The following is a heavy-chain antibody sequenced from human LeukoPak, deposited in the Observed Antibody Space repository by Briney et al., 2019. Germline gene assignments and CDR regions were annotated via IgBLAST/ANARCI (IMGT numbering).Heavy chain of an antibody. CDR2: ISSSGSTI. J-gene: IGHJ5*02. V-gene: IGHV3-48*03. Sequence: GGSLRLSCAASGFTFSSYEMNWVRQAPGKGLEWVSYISSSGSTIYYADSVKGRFTISRDNAKNSLYLQMNSLRAEDTAVYYCARANDYGDYGWFDPWGQGTLVTVSS. D-gene: IGHD4-17*01. CDR3: ARANDYGDYGWFDP. CDR1: GFTFSSYE.